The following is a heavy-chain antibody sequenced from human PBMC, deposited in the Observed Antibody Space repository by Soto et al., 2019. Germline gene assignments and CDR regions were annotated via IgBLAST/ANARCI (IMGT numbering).Heavy chain of an antibody. V-gene: IGHV1-69*01. J-gene: IGHJ3*02. CDR1: GGTFSSYA. Sequence: QVQLVQSGAEVKKPGSSVKVSCKASGGTFSSYAISWVRQAPGQGLEWMGGIIPIFGTANYARKFQGRATINPNACTSTADMELSSLRSEDTAVYHCARTKDLVEILKQTDRQQDDFHIWVQGTMVTVSP. D-gene: IGHD2-15*01. CDR3: ARTKDLVEILKQTDRQQDDFHI. CDR2: IIPIFGTA.